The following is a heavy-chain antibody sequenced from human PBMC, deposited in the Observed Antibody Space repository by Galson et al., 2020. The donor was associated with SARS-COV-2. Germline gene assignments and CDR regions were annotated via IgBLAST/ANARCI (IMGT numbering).Heavy chain of an antibody. Sequence: ASVKVSCKASGYTFTSYAMHWVRQDPGQRLEWMGWINAGNGNTKYSQKFQGRVTITRDTSASTAYMELSSLRSEDTAVYYCARVFQVAGDFDYWGQGTLVTVSS. V-gene: IGHV1-3*01. CDR2: INAGNGNT. CDR3: ARVFQVAGDFDY. D-gene: IGHD6-19*01. J-gene: IGHJ4*02. CDR1: GYTFTSYA.